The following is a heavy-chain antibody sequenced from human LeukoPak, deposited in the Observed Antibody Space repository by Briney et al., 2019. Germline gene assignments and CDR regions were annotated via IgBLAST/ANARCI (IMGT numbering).Heavy chain of an antibody. CDR3: ARHGSPDYRTIDY. CDR2: IYPHDSDT. Sequence: GESLKISCKGSGYSFTTYWVGWLRQMPGKGLEWMGVIYPHDSDTRYSPSFQGQVTISADKSISTAYLQWSSLKASDSAIFYCARHGSPDYRTIDYWGQGTLVTVSS. CDR1: GYSFTTYW. J-gene: IGHJ4*02. V-gene: IGHV5-51*01. D-gene: IGHD4-11*01.